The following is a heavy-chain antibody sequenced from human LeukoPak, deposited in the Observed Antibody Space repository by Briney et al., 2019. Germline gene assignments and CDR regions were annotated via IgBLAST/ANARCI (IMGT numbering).Heavy chain of an antibody. V-gene: IGHV1-2*02. Sequence: GASVKVSCKASGYTFTGYYMHWVRQAPGQGLEWMGWINPNSGGTNYAQKFQGRVTMTRDTFISTAYMELSRLRSDDTAVYYCARVSKVVTAIAFDYWGQGTLVTVSS. CDR3: ARVSKVVTAIAFDY. D-gene: IGHD2-21*02. CDR2: INPNSGGT. CDR1: GYTFTGYY. J-gene: IGHJ4*02.